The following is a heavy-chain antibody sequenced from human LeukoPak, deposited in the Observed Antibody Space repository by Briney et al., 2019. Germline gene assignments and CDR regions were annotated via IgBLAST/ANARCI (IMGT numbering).Heavy chain of an antibody. CDR1: GFTFSSYE. J-gene: IGHJ4*02. V-gene: IGHV3-48*03. CDR2: ISTSGNTI. CDR3: ARALVRGVMHFDF. D-gene: IGHD3-10*01. Sequence: QPGGSLRLSCAASGFTFSSYEMNWVRQAPGEGLEWVSCISTSGNTIYYADSVKGRFTISRDNAKNPLYLQMNSLRAEDTAVYYCARALVRGVMHFDFWGQGTLVTVSS.